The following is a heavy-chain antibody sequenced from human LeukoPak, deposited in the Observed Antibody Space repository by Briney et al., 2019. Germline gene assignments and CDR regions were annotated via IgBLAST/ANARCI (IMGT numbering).Heavy chain of an antibody. J-gene: IGHJ4*02. V-gene: IGHV3-23*01. D-gene: IGHD3-3*01. CDR2: ISXXGGGT. CDR3: AKILGSGQYFDY. Sequence: GGSLRLSXAASGFTFXXXXXXXXRXXXXXXXXXXSXISXXGGGTYYADSVKGRXTISRXXSKNTLYLQMNSLRAEDTALYYCAKILGSGQYFDYWGQGTLVTVSS. CDR1: GFTFXXXX.